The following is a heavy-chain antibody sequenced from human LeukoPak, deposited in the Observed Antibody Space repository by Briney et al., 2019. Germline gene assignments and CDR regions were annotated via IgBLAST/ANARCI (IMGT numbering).Heavy chain of an antibody. CDR2: INHSGST. V-gene: IGHV4-34*01. J-gene: IGHJ4*02. D-gene: IGHD6-6*01. CDR1: GVSLNGYY. Sequence: KPSETLSLTCAVSGVSLNGYYWGWMRQTPGKGLEWIGEINHSGSTNYNPSLKSRVTISVDTSKNQFSLKLSSVTAADTAVYYCARGSPRIAARPFDYWGQGTLVTVSS. CDR3: ARGSPRIAARPFDY.